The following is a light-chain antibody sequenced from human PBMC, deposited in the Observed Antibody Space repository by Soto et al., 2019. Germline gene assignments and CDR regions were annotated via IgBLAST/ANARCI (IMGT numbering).Light chain of an antibody. V-gene: IGLV2-23*02. CDR1: SSDVGTYNL. CDR3: CSYAGSSSSI. Sequence: QSSLTHPASVSGSPGQSITIFCSGTSSDVGTYNLVSWYQQYPGKAPRLMIYEVTKRPSGVSNRFSGSKSGNTASLTISGLQPEDEADYYCCSYAGSSSSIFGTGTKVTVL. J-gene: IGLJ1*01. CDR2: EVT.